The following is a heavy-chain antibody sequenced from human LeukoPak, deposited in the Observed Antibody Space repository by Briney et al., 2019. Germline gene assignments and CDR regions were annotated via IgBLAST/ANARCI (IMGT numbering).Heavy chain of an antibody. D-gene: IGHD3-9*01. J-gene: IGHJ4*02. Sequence: SETLSLTCTVSGGSISSKNYYWGWIRQPPGKGLEWIGSIYYGGSTYYNPSLKSRVTISVDMSKNQFSLKLTSVTAADTAVYYCARQMPYYDVFYYDYWGQGTLVTVSS. CDR2: IYYGGST. V-gene: IGHV4-39*01. CDR1: GGSISSKNYY. CDR3: ARQMPYYDVFYYDY.